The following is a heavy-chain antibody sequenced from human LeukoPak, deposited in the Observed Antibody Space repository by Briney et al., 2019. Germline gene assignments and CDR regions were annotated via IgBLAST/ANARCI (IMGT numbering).Heavy chain of an antibody. CDR3: ARHGYDFPSDYYYMDV. J-gene: IGHJ6*03. V-gene: IGHV4-59*08. D-gene: IGHD3-3*01. Sequence: MPSETLSLTCTVSGGSISSYYWSWIRQPPGKGLEWICYIDHSGSTNYSPSLQSRVTISIDTSKNQFSLKLSSVTAADTAVYYCARHGYDFPSDYYYMDVWGKGTTVTVSS. CDR2: IDHSGST. CDR1: GGSISSYY.